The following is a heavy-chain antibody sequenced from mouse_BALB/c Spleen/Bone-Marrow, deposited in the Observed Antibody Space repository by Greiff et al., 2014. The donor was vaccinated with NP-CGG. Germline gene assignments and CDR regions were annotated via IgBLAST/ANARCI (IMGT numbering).Heavy chain of an antibody. D-gene: IGHD1-1*01. V-gene: IGHV7-3*02. CDR3: ARDTYGRDY. CDR2: IRNKANGYTT. Sequence: DVMLVESGGGLVQPEGSLRLSCATSYFTFTDYYMSWVRQPPGKALEWLGFIRNKANGYTTEYSASVKGRFTISRDNSQSILYLQMNTLRAEDSATYYCARDTYGRDYWGQGTTLTVSS. CDR1: YFTFTDYY. J-gene: IGHJ2*01.